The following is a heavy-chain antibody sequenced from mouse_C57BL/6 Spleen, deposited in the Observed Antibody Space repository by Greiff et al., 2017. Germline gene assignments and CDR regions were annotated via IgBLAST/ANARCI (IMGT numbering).Heavy chain of an antibody. CDR3: ARNSNYAMDY. V-gene: IGHV1-69*01. J-gene: IGHJ4*01. D-gene: IGHD2-5*01. Sequence: QVQLQQPGAELVMPGASVKLSCKASGYTFTSYWMHWVKQRPGQGLEWIGAIDPSDSYTNYNHKFKGKSTLTVDKSSSTAYMQLSSLTSEDSAVYYCARNSNYAMDYWGQGTSVTVSS. CDR1: GYTFTSYW. CDR2: IDPSDSYT.